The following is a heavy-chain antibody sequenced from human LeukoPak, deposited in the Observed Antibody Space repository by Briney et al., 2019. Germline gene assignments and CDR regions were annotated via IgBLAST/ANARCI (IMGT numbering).Heavy chain of an antibody. Sequence: GGSLRLFCAASGFIFNRYGMHWVRHARGKALVCVADIRYDRSNKYYADPVKGRFTISRDNSKNTLYLQMNSLRAEDTAVYYCAKGPGEDSSGYYPNIDYWGQGTLVTVSS. CDR1: GFIFNRYG. J-gene: IGHJ4*02. V-gene: IGHV3-30*02. CDR2: IRYDRSNK. CDR3: AKGPGEDSSGYYPNIDY. D-gene: IGHD3-22*01.